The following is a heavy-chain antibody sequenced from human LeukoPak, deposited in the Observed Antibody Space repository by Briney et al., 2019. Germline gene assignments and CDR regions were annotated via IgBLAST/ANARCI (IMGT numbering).Heavy chain of an antibody. J-gene: IGHJ4*02. V-gene: IGHV4-30-4*01. CDR3: ARSTVTTRGLFDY. Sequence: SQTLSLTCTVSGGSINTGDYYWSWIRQPPGKGLEWIGYIYYSGSTYYNPSLKSRLTMSVDTSNNQFSLKLSSVTAADTAVYYCARSTVTTRGLFDYWGQGTLVTVSS. CDR2: IYYSGST. D-gene: IGHD4-17*01. CDR1: GGSINTGDYY.